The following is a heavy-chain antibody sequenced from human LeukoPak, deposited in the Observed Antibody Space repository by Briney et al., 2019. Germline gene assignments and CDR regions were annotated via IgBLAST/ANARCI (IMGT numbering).Heavy chain of an antibody. Sequence: SETLSLTCAVYGGSFSGYYWSWIRQPPGKGPEWIGEINHSGSTNYNPSLKSRVTISVDTSKNQFSLKLSSVTAADTAVYYCARVFGYVFWSGYYKPRKYFDYWGQGTLVTVSS. CDR3: ARVFGYVFWSGYYKPRKYFDY. D-gene: IGHD3-3*01. V-gene: IGHV4-34*01. J-gene: IGHJ4*02. CDR2: INHSGST. CDR1: GGSFSGYY.